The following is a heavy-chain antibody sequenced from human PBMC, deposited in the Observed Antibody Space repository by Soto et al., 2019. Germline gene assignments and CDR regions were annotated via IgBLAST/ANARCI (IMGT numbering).Heavy chain of an antibody. V-gene: IGHV1-8*01. CDR1: GYTYTSYD. D-gene: IGHD6-19*01. Sequence: ASVKVSCKASGYTYTSYDINWVRQATGQGLEWMGWMNPNSGNTGYAQKFQGRVTMTRNTSISTAYMELNSLRAEDTAVYYCANSIAVAAPFDYWGQGTLVTVSS. J-gene: IGHJ4*02. CDR2: MNPNSGNT. CDR3: ANSIAVAAPFDY.